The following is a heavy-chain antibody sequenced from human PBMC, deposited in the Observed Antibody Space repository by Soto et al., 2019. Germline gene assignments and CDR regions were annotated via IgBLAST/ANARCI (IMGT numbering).Heavy chain of an antibody. CDR3: ARRGSSSWYGY. V-gene: IGHV4-39*01. Sequence: QLQLQESGPGLVKPSETLSLTCTVSGGSISSSSYYWGWIRQPPGKVLEWIGSIYYSGSTYYNPSLKSRVTISVDTSKNQFSLKLSSVTAADTAVYYCARRGSSSWYGYWGQGTLVTVSS. CDR1: GGSISSSSYY. D-gene: IGHD6-13*01. J-gene: IGHJ4*02. CDR2: IYYSGST.